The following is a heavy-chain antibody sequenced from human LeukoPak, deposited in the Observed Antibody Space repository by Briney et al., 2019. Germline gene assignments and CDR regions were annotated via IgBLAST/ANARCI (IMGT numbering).Heavy chain of an antibody. CDR3: ARGPRWYPGPIDY. CDR2: ISYDGSNK. J-gene: IGHJ4*02. D-gene: IGHD4-23*01. Sequence: PGGSLRLSCAASGFTFSSYAMHWVRQAPGKGLEWVAVISYDGSNKSYADSVKGRFTISRDNSKNTLYLQMNSLRAEDTAVYYCARGPRWYPGPIDYWGQGTLVTVSS. V-gene: IGHV3-30*04. CDR1: GFTFSSYA.